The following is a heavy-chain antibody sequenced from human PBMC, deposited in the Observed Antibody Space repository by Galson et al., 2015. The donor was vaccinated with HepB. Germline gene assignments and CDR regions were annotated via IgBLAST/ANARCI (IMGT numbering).Heavy chain of an antibody. D-gene: IGHD3-10*01. J-gene: IGHJ3*02. CDR3: AIARSLGEAENAFDI. CDR1: GYTLTELS. Sequence: SVKVSCKVSGYTLTELSMHWVRQAPGKGLEWMGGFDPEDGETIYAQKFQGRVTMTEDTSTDTAYMELSSLRSEDTAVYYCAIARSLGEAENAFDIWGQGTMVTVSS. V-gene: IGHV1-24*01. CDR2: FDPEDGET.